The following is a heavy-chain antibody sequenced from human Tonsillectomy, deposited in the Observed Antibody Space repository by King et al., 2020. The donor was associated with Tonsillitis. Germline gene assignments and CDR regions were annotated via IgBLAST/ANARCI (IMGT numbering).Heavy chain of an antibody. Sequence: VQLVESGGGVVQPGRSLRLSCAASGFTFSSYGMHWVRQAPGTGLEWVAVISYDGSNKYYADSVKGRFTISRDNSKNTLYLQMNSLRAEDTAVYYCAKDSSRFGELFTSIGAFDIWGQGTMVTVSS. CDR2: ISYDGSNK. CDR3: AKDSSRFGELFTSIGAFDI. CDR1: GFTFSSYG. D-gene: IGHD3-10*01. J-gene: IGHJ3*02. V-gene: IGHV3-30*18.